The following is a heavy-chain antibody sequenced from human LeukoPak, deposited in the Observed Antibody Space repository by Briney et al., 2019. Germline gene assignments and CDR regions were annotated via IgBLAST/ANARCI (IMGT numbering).Heavy chain of an antibody. CDR3: ARDHVYGSGSPYYYYGMDV. V-gene: IGHV4-4*07. Sequence: SETLSLTCTVSGGSISSFYWSWIRQPAGEGLEWIGRISASGSTNYNPPLMGRVTMSVDTSKNQFSLKLSSVTAADTAVYYCARDHVYGSGSPYYYYGMDVWGQGTTITVSS. CDR2: ISASGST. J-gene: IGHJ6*02. D-gene: IGHD3-10*01. CDR1: GGSISSFY.